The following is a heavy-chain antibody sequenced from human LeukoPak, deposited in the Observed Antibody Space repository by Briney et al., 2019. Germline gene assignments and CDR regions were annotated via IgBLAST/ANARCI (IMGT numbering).Heavy chain of an antibody. Sequence: SETLSLTCAVYGGSFSGYYWSWIRQPPGKGLEWIGEINHSGSTNYNPSLKSRVTISVDTSRNQFSLKLSSVTAADTAVYYSARGFGSSSSRARGYFDYWGQGTLVTVSS. CDR3: ARGFGSSSSRARGYFDY. J-gene: IGHJ4*02. D-gene: IGHD6-6*01. CDR1: GGSFSGYY. CDR2: INHSGST. V-gene: IGHV4-34*01.